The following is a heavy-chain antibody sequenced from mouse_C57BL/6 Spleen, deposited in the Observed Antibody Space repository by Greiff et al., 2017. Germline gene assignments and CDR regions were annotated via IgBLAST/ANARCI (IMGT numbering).Heavy chain of an antibody. D-gene: IGHD1-1*01. CDR1: GYTFTSYW. V-gene: IGHV1-50*01. J-gene: IGHJ4*01. CDR3: ARRDTTVLDY. Sequence: QVQLQQPGAELVKPGASVKLSCKASGYTFTSYWMQWVKQRPGQGLEWIGEIDPSDSYTNYNQKFKGKATVTVDTSSSTAYMQLSSLTSEDSAVYYCARRDTTVLDYWGQGTSVTVSS. CDR2: IDPSDSYT.